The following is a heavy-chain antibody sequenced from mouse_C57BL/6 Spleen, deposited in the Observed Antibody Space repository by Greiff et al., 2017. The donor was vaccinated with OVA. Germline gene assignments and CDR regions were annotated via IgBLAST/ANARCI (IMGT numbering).Heavy chain of an antibody. Sequence: EVHLVESGGGLVQPKGSLKLSCAASGFSFNTYAMNWVRQAPGKGLEWVARIRSKSNNYATYYADSVKDRFTISRDDSESMLYLQMNNLKTEDTAMYYCVRHDDYENYAMDYWGQGTSVTVSS. CDR1: GFSFNTYA. CDR3: VRHDDYENYAMDY. D-gene: IGHD2-4*01. V-gene: IGHV10-1*01. J-gene: IGHJ4*01. CDR2: IRSKSNNYAT.